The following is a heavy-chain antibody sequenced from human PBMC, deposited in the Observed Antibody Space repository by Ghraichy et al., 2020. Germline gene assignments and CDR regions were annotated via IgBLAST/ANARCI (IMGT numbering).Heavy chain of an antibody. D-gene: IGHD6-25*01. J-gene: IGHJ4*02. V-gene: IGHV4-39*01. CDR1: GASMRDTIYS. CDR2: VSSNGKN. CDR3: ARVVNSGYPNSFCDF. Sequence: SETLSLTCIVSGASMRDTIYSWGCICQPPGMGLEWVGSVSSNGKNSSNHFLKGRVTIAVDTPKEQLSLRFKSVTDADTAVDYCARVVNSGYPNSFCDFWGREPWSPSPQ.